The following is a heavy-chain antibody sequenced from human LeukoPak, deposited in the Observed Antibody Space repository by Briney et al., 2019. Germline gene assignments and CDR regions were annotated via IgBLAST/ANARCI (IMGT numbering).Heavy chain of an antibody. J-gene: IGHJ3*02. CDR2: INPNTGGT. Sequence: SVRLSCKSSGYTFTGCYLHWVRQAPGQGLEWMGWINPNTGGTTYAEKVQGRVTMTRDTSISTAYMELNRLRSDDTAMYFCARGYDFWSAPDAFDIWGQETMVTVSS. CDR3: ARGYDFWSAPDAFDI. CDR1: GYTFTGCY. D-gene: IGHD3-3*01. V-gene: IGHV1-2*02.